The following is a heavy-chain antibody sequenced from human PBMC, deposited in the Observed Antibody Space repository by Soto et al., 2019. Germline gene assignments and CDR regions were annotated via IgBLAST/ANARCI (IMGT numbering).Heavy chain of an antibody. CDR2: LTYDGVTE. CDR3: ARFRLSSAVNDALDA. D-gene: IGHD6-25*01. J-gene: IGHJ3*01. Sequence: GGSLRLSCVGSGFSFNDYVVHWVRQAAGKGLEWVASLTYDGVTEYYADSVKGRFTMSRDNSKRTLYLHMDSLRPEDTGVYYCARFRLSSAVNDALDAWGQGTTVTVS. V-gene: IGHV3-30*14. CDR1: GFSFNDYV.